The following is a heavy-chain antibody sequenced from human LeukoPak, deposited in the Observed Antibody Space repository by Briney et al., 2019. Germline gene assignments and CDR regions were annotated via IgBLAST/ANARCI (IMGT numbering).Heavy chain of an antibody. V-gene: IGHV4-31*03. D-gene: IGHD7-27*01. Sequence: SETLSLTCTVSGGSISSGGYYWSWIRQHPGKGLEWIGYIYYSGSTYYNPSLKSRVTISVDTSKNQFSLKLSSVTAADTAVYYCARGWGNDANDAFDIWGQGTMVTVSS. CDR3: ARGWGNDANDAFDI. CDR2: IYYSGST. CDR1: GGSISSGGYY. J-gene: IGHJ3*02.